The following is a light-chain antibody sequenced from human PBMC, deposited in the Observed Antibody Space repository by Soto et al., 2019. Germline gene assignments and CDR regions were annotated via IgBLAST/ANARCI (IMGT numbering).Light chain of an antibody. CDR2: EVF. Sequence: QSALTQPASVSGSPGQSITISCTGTSSDVGGYNYVSWYQQHPGKAPKLLLYEVFHRPSGIPDRFSGSKSGHTASLTVSGLRADDEATYYCSSYAGSDVLVFGGGTKVTVL. J-gene: IGLJ2*01. V-gene: IGLV2-8*01. CDR3: SSYAGSDVLV. CDR1: SSDVGGYNY.